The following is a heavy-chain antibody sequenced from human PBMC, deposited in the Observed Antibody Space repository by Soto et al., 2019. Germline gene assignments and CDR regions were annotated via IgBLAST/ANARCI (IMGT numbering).Heavy chain of an antibody. V-gene: IGHV1-69*05. CDR2: IIPIFGTA. D-gene: IGHD3-10*01. J-gene: IGHJ4*02. CDR3: ASDSVPFGSGSPVLKY. CDR1: GGTFSSYA. Sequence: SVKVSCKASGGTFSSYAISWVRQAPGQGLEWMGGIIPIFGTANYAQKFQGRVTITRDESTSTAYMEVSSLRSEDTAVYYCASDSVPFGSGSPVLKYWGEGTLVTVFS.